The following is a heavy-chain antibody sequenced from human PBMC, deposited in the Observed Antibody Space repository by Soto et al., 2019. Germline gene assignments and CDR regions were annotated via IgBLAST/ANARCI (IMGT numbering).Heavy chain of an antibody. J-gene: IGHJ3*02. V-gene: IGHV3-48*01. CDR1: GFTFSSYS. CDR3: ARGGYCSSTSCYGLDAFDI. Sequence: GXSLRLSCAASGFTFSSYSMNWFRQAPGNGLEWVSYISSSSSTIYYADSVKGRFTISRDNAKNSLYLQMNSLRAEDTAVYYCARGGYCSSTSCYGLDAFDIWGQGTMVTVSS. CDR2: ISSSSSTI. D-gene: IGHD2-2*01.